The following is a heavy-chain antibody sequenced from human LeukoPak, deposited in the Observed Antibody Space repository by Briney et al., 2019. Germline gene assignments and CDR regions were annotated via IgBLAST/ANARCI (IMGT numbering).Heavy chain of an antibody. D-gene: IGHD3-10*01. CDR1: GGSISSYY. V-gene: IGHV4-59*01. J-gene: IGHJ4*02. Sequence: SETLSLTCTVSGGSISSYYWSWIRQPPGKGLEWIGYIYYSGSTNYNPSTKSRVTISVDTSKKQFSLKLSSVTAADTAVYYCARASYYGSGSYYNPFDYWGQGTLVTVSA. CDR3: ARASYYGSGSYYNPFDY. CDR2: IYYSGST.